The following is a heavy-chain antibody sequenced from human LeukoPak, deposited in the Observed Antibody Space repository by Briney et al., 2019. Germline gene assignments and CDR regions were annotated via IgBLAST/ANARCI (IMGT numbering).Heavy chain of an antibody. Sequence: GGSLRLSCAASGFTFSSYAMSWVRQAPGKGLEWVSAISGSGGSTYYADSVKGRFTISRDNSKNTLYLQVNSLRAEDTAVYYCARVTRLLYFDYWGQGTLVTVSS. J-gene: IGHJ4*02. V-gene: IGHV3-23*01. CDR2: ISGSGGST. CDR3: ARVTRLLYFDY. D-gene: IGHD1-26*01. CDR1: GFTFSSYA.